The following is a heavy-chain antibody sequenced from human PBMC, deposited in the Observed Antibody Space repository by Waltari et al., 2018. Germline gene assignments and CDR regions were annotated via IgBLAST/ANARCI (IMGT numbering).Heavy chain of an antibody. CDR2: VTGDRT. J-gene: IGHJ4*02. CDR1: GSTLTTSA. D-gene: IGHD3-10*01. Sequence: EVQLLDSGVRLVQPGGSLSLPCAASGSTLTTSATTLLRQAPGKGLEGVSTVTGDRTFYAESVKGRFSISRDDSKNTLYLQMNSLRGEDTALYYCTRDHRRDVGDDPQFPHVDYWGQGTLVTVSS. CDR3: TRDHRRDVGDDPQFPHVDY. V-gene: IGHV3-23*01.